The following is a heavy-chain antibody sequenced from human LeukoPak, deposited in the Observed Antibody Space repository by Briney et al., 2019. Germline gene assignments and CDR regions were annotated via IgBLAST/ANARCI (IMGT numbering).Heavy chain of an antibody. J-gene: IGHJ4*02. D-gene: IGHD1/OR15-1a*01. CDR1: GFTFDDYA. Sequence: GGSLRLSCAASGFTFDDYAMHWVRQAPGKGLEWVSGISWNSGSIGYADSVKGRFTISRDNAKSSLYLQMNSLRAEDTALYYCAKDNSGTFDYWGQGTLVTVSS. V-gene: IGHV3-9*01. CDR3: AKDNSGTFDY. CDR2: ISWNSGSI.